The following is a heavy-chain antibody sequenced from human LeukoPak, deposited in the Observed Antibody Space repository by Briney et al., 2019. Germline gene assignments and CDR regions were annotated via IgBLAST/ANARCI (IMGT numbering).Heavy chain of an antibody. D-gene: IGHD3-22*01. CDR3: ARIEGYYYDSSGYPDY. CDR1: GFTFSIYS. V-gene: IGHV3-21*01. Sequence: GGSLRLSCAASGFTFSIYSMNWVRQAPGKGLEWVSSISSSSSYIYYADSVKGRFTISRDNAKNSLYLQMNSLRAEDTAVYYCARIEGYYYDSSGYPDYWGQGTLVTVSS. CDR2: ISSSSSYI. J-gene: IGHJ4*02.